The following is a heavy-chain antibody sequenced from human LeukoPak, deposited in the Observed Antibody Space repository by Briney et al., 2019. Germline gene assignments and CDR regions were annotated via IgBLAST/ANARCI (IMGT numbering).Heavy chain of an antibody. J-gene: IGHJ4*02. D-gene: IGHD6-13*01. CDR3: ARSGYSSSWYSGYYFDY. CDR1: GGSISSYY. V-gene: IGHV4-59*01. CDR2: IYYSGST. Sequence: SETLSLTCTVSGGSISSYYWSWIRQPPGKGLEWIGYIYYSGSTNYNPSLKSRVTISVDTSKNQFSLKLSSVTAADTAVYYCARSGYSSSWYSGYYFDYWGQGTLVTVSS.